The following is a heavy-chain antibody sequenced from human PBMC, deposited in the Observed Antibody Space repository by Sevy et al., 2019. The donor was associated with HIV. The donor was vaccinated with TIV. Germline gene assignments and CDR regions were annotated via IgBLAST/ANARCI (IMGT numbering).Heavy chain of an antibody. CDR3: ARDRSTDDAFDI. CDR2: ISYDGSNK. V-gene: IGHV3-30-3*01. J-gene: IGHJ3*02. CDR1: GFTFSSYA. D-gene: IGHD2-2*01. Sequence: GGSLRLSCAASGFTFSSYAMHWVRQAPGKGLEWVAVISYDGSNKYYADSVKGRFTISRDNSKNMLYLQMNSLRAEDSAVYYCARDRSTDDAFDIWGQGTMVTVSS.